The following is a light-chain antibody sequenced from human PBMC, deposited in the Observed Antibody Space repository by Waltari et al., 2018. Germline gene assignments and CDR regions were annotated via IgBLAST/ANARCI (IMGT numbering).Light chain of an antibody. CDR1: TSNTADNYE. J-gene: IGLJ2*01. V-gene: IGLV1-40*01. CDR3: QSYDSSLFGSV. CDR2: GDT. Sequence: QSVLTQPPSVSVAPAQRVTISCLQTTSNTADNYELPWYPQVPGSPPKPLIYGDTKRPSGVPDRFSASRSGSSASLAIAGLQPEDEADYYCQSYDSSLFGSVFGGGTKLTVL.